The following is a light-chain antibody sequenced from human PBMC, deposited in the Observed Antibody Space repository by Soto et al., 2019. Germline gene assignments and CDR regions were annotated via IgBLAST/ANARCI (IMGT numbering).Light chain of an antibody. Sequence: QSVLTQPGSVSGSPGQSITISCTGTSRDVGGYNYVSWYQQHPGKAPKLMIYDVSNRPSGVSNRFSGSKSGNTASLTISGLQAEDEADYYCSSYTSSSTLVFGTGTKLTVL. V-gene: IGLV2-14*01. CDR3: SSYTSSSTLV. CDR1: SRDVGGYNY. J-gene: IGLJ1*01. CDR2: DVS.